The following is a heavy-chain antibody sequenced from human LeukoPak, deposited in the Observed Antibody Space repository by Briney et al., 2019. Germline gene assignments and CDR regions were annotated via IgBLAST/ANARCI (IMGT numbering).Heavy chain of an antibody. V-gene: IGHV3-23*01. CDR2: VSGRDDST. CDR3: AKWGDYDILTGYYDPDY. Sequence: PGASLRLPCAASGFTFTNYAMYWVRQAPGKGLEWVSAVSGRDDSTYYADSVKGRFTISRDTSKNTLYLQMNSLRAEDTAVYYCAKWGDYDILTGYYDPDYWGQGTLVTVSS. CDR1: GFTFTNYA. J-gene: IGHJ4*02. D-gene: IGHD3-9*01.